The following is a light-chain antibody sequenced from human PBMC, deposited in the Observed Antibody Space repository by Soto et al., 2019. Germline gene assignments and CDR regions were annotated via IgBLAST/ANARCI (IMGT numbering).Light chain of an antibody. CDR3: QLYGSSPWT. CDR1: QSVSNTY. V-gene: IGKV3-20*01. CDR2: GVS. J-gene: IGKJ1*01. Sequence: ENVLTQSPGTLSLSPGERATLSCRASQSVSNTYLAWFQQEPGQAPRLLIHGVSIRATGIPDRFSGSGSGTDFTLTISRLEPEDFAVYYCQLYGSSPWTFGQGTKVEIK.